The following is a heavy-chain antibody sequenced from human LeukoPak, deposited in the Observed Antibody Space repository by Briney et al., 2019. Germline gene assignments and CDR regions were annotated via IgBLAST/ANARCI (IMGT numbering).Heavy chain of an antibody. CDR1: GYTFTSYD. J-gene: IGHJ6*02. D-gene: IGHD3-9*01. CDR3: ASSPYFDWLPRYYYYGMDV. Sequence: ASVKVSCKASGYTFTSYDINWVRQATGQGLEWMGWKNPNSGNTGYAQKFQGRVTMTRNTSISTAYMELSSLRSEDTAVYYCASSPYFDWLPRYYYYGMDVWGQGTTVTVSS. V-gene: IGHV1-8*01. CDR2: KNPNSGNT.